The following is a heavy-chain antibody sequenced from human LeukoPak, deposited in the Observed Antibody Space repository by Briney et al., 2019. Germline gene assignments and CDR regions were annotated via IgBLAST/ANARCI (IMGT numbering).Heavy chain of an antibody. V-gene: IGHV4-34*01. CDR3: ARSELTGGELRDY. D-gene: IGHD2-8*02. CDR2: INHSGST. J-gene: IGHJ4*02. Sequence: KPSETLSLTCAVYGGSFSGHYWSWIRQPPGKGLEWIGEINHSGSTDYNPSLKSRVTISVDTSKNQFSLKLSSVTAADTAVYYCARSELTGGELRDYWGQGTLVTVSS. CDR1: GGSFSGHY.